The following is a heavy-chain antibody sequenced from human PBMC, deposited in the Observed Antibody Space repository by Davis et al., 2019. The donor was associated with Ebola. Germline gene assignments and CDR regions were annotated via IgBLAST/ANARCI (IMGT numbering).Heavy chain of an antibody. Sequence: GESLKISCAASGFTFSTYSMNWVRQAPGKGLEWVSSISSSSYIYYADSVKGRFTISRDNSKNTLYLQMSSLRAEDTAVYYCAKGRHSTYYDFWIAYYDYWGRGTLVTVSS. CDR3: AKGRHSTYYDFWIAYYDY. D-gene: IGHD3-3*01. CDR2: ISSSSYI. J-gene: IGHJ4*02. V-gene: IGHV3-21*04. CDR1: GFTFSTYS.